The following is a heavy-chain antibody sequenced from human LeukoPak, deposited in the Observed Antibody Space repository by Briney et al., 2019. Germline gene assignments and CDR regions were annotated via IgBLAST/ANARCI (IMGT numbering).Heavy chain of an antibody. D-gene: IGHD5-12*01. J-gene: IGHJ6*03. V-gene: IGHV3-20*04. Sequence: GGSLRLSCAASGFTFDDYGMSWVRQAPGKGLEWVSGINWNVVSTGYADSLKGRFTISRDNAKNSMYLQMNSLRAEDTALYYCARARLRLSGYYYYMDVWGKGTTVTVSS. CDR3: ARARLRLSGYYYYMDV. CDR1: GFTFDDYG. CDR2: INWNVVST.